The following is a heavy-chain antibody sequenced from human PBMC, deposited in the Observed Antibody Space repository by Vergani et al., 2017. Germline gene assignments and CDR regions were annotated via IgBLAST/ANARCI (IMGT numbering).Heavy chain of an antibody. CDR1: GGSISSGDYY. Sequence: QVQLQESGPGLVKPSQTLSLTCTVSGGSISSGDYYWSWIRQPPGKGLEWIGYIYYSGSTYYNPSLKSRVTISVDTSKNQFSLKLSSVTAADTAVYYCARGASSLYSSSWYSVLGLFDYWGQGTLVTVSS. CDR2: IYYSGST. V-gene: IGHV4-30-4*01. J-gene: IGHJ4*02. D-gene: IGHD6-13*01. CDR3: ARGASSLYSSSWYSVLGLFDY.